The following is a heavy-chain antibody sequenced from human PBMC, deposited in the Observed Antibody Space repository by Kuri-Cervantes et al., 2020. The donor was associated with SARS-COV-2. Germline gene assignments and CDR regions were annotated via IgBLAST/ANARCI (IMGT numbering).Heavy chain of an antibody. D-gene: IGHD2-2*01. J-gene: IGHJ3*02. V-gene: IGHV1-69*04. Sequence: SVKVSCKASGGTFSTDGITWVRQAPGQGLEWTGTIIPVLGTTTYSQKFQGRVTITADKSTSTAYMELSSLTSEDTAVYYCARGAPIVVVPAAKGDDAFDIWGQGTMVTVSS. CDR2: IIPVLGTT. CDR3: ARGAPIVVVPAAKGDDAFDI. CDR1: GGTFSTDG.